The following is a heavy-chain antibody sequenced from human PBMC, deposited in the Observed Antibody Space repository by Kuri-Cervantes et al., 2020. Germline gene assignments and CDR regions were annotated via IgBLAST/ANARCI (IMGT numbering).Heavy chain of an antibody. CDR3: ARGNSFDY. J-gene: IGHJ4*02. Sequence: WIRQPPGKGLEWIGYIYYSGSTYYNPSLKSRVTISVDTSKNQFSLKLSSVTAADTAVYYCARGNSFDYWGQGTLVTVSS. V-gene: IGHV4-30-4*08. CDR2: IYYSGST.